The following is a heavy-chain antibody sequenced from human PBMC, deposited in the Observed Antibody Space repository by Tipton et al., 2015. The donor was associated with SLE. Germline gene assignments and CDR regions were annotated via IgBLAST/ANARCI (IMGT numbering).Heavy chain of an antibody. V-gene: IGHV3-30*04. D-gene: IGHD3-10*01. CDR2: ISYDGTNG. CDR1: GFTFSGHA. Sequence: SLRLSCVASGFTFSGHAMHWVRQAPGKRLEWVGVISYDGTNGYHADSVKGRFTISRDNSKNTLDLQMNSLRPDDTAVYYCVRGLHLYGSGKTDAFDIWGQGTMVTVS. CDR3: VRGLHLYGSGKTDAFDI. J-gene: IGHJ3*02.